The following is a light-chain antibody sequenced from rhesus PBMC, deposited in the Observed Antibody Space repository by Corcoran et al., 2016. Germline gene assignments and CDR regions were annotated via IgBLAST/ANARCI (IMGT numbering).Light chain of an antibody. J-gene: IGKJ4*01. Sequence: DIQMTQSPSSLSASVGDRVTITCRASENVNNYLHWYQQKPGKAPKLLIYAASTLQSGVPSRLSGSGSGTDYTFTISSLQPEDVATYCCQQSYGTPLTFGGGTKVEIK. CDR2: AAS. CDR3: QQSYGTPLT. V-gene: IGKV1-74*01. CDR1: ENVNNY.